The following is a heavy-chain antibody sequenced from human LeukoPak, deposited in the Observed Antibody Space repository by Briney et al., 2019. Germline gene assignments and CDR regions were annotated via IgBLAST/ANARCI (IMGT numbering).Heavy chain of an antibody. CDR2: IYYSGST. Sequence: PSETLSLTCTVAGGSISSSSYYWGWIRQPPGKGLEWIGSIYYSGSTYYNPSLKSRVTISVDTSKNQFSLKLSSVTAADTAVYYCASDFGLVTHNLFSNHHWGRGTLVTVSS. V-gene: IGHV4-39*01. CDR1: GGSISSSSYY. D-gene: IGHD3/OR15-3a*01. J-gene: IGHJ1*01. CDR3: ASDFGLVTHNLFSNHH.